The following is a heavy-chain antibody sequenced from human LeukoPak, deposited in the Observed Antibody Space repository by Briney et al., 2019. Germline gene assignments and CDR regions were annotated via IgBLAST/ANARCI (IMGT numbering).Heavy chain of an antibody. CDR1: GFSLNTRDMN. CDR3: ARDLDWSIAY. CDR2: IRWTDEK. J-gene: IGHJ4*02. D-gene: IGHD3/OR15-3a*01. V-gene: IGHV2-5*01. Sequence: SGPTLVKPTQTLTLTCTFSGFSLNTRDMNVAWIRQPPGKALEWLALIRWTDEKSYSPSLKNRLTITKDTSKNQVVLTMANMDPVDTATYFCARDLDWSIAYWGQGSPVTVSS.